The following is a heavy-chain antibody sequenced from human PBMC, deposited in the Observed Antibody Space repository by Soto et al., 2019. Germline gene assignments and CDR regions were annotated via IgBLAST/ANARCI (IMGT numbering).Heavy chain of an antibody. V-gene: IGHV4-59*01. CDR1: GASISSYY. D-gene: IGHD1-1*01. Sequence: PSETLSLTCSVSGASISSYYYTWIRQTPGKGLEWIGYIYLGGSINYNPSFKSRVIISVDTSKNQFSVRLSSVTAADTAIYYCAHRAGINGNWNGGYFDSWGQGALVTVSS. J-gene: IGHJ4*02. CDR3: AHRAGINGNWNGGYFDS. CDR2: IYLGGSI.